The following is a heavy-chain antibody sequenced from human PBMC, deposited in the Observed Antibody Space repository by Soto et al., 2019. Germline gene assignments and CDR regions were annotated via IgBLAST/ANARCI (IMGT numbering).Heavy chain of an antibody. J-gene: IGHJ4*02. Sequence: QLQLQESGPGLVKPSETLSLTCTVSSGSISSSSSYWGWIRQPPGKGLEWIGSIYYSGNTYYNPSLKSRVTISIDSSKTQISLKLNSVTTADTAVSYCGAQDYGAEGYYFETWGQGTLVTVSS. CDR2: IYYSGNT. D-gene: IGHD4-17*01. V-gene: IGHV4-39*01. CDR1: SGSISSSSSY. CDR3: GAQDYGAEGYYFET.